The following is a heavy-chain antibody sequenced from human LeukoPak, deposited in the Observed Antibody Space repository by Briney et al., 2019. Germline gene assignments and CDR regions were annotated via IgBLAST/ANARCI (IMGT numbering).Heavy chain of an antibody. J-gene: IGHJ4*02. CDR3: AKVRNCYGDCYYFDY. CDR2: INPTGGST. Sequence: ASVKVSCKASGYTFTSYYMHWVRQAPGQGLEWMGLINPTGGSTGYAQKFQGRVTMTRDMSTSTDYMELSSLRAEDTAVYYCAKVRNCYGDCYYFDYWGQGTLVTVSS. V-gene: IGHV1-46*01. CDR1: GYTFTSYY. D-gene: IGHD2-2*01.